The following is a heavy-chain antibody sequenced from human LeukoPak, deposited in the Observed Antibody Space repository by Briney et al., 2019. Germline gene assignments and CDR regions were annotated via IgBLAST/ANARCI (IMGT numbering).Heavy chain of an antibody. J-gene: IGHJ6*03. Sequence: GGSLRLSCAASGFTFSDYYMSWIRQAPGKGLEGVSYISSSGSTIYYADSVKGRFTISRDNAKNSLYLQMNSLRAEDTAVYYCARETTDYGDYYYYMDVWGKGTTVTVSS. V-gene: IGHV3-11*04. D-gene: IGHD4-17*01. CDR3: ARETTDYGDYYYYMDV. CDR1: GFTFSDYY. CDR2: ISSSGSTI.